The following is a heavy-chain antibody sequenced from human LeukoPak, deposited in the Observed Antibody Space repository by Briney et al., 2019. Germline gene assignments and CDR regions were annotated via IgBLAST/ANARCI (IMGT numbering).Heavy chain of an antibody. CDR2: FYSGGST. Sequence: PGGSLRLSCAASGFTVSDNYMSWVRQAPGKGLEWVSVFYSGGSTRYADSVKGRFTISRDNSKNTLYLQMNSLRAEDTAIYHCAKLAGATSGTDYWGQGTLVTVSS. CDR1: GFTVSDNY. J-gene: IGHJ4*02. V-gene: IGHV3-53*01. D-gene: IGHD1-26*01. CDR3: AKLAGATSGTDY.